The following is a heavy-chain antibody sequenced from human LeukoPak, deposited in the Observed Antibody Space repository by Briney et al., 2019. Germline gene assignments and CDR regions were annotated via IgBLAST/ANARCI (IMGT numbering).Heavy chain of an antibody. CDR1: GFTFSDYY. D-gene: IGHD1-26*01. CDR3: ARSYVGATSFDY. Sequence: GGSLRLSCAASGFTFSDYYMSWIRQAPGKGLEWVSYISSSGRTIYYADSVKGRFTISRDNDKNPLYLQMNSLRAEDTAVYYCARSYVGATSFDYWGQGTLVTVSS. J-gene: IGHJ4*02. CDR2: ISSSGRTI. V-gene: IGHV3-11*01.